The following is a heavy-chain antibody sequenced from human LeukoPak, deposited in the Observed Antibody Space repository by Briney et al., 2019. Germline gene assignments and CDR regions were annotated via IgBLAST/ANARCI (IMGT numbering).Heavy chain of an antibody. CDR3: ARDWDCSGGSCNSPD. J-gene: IGHJ4*02. V-gene: IGHV3-53*01. CDR2: IFLVSST. Sequence: PGGSLRLSCEASGFTVSSSYMNWVRQAPGKGLEWVSAIFLVSSTYYTDSVRGRFTTSRDNSRNTLHLQMNSLRAEDTAVYYCARDWDCSGGSCNSPDWGQGTLVSVSS. CDR1: GFTVSSSY. D-gene: IGHD2-15*01.